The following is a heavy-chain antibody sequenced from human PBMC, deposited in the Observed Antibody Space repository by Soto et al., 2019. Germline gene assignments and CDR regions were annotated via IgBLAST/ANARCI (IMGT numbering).Heavy chain of an antibody. Sequence: QVQLVQSGPEVKKSGSSVKVSCKLSGGTFTSETISWVRQAPGQGLEWMGRIIPILGTGNYAQKFQGRITITEDKSTNIGCMELSSLTSEDTAVYFCAREEGFYNMGTFSFYYMDVWGNGTTVTVSS. D-gene: IGHD3-10*01. CDR1: GGTFTSET. J-gene: IGHJ6*03. CDR3: AREEGFYNMGTFSFYYMDV. V-gene: IGHV1-69*08. CDR2: IIPILGTG.